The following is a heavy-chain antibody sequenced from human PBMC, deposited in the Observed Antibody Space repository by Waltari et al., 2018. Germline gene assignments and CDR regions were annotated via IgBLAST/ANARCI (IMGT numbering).Heavy chain of an antibody. D-gene: IGHD3-22*01. J-gene: IGHJ4*02. CDR3: ARTILLDSSGYFYFDY. Sequence: EVQLVESGGGLIQPGGSLRLSCAASGFTVRSNYMSWVRQAPGKGLAWVSVIYSGGSTDYADSVKGRFTISRDNSKNTLYLQMNSLRAEDTAVYYCARTILLDSSGYFYFDYWGQGTLVTVSS. V-gene: IGHV3-53*01. CDR2: IYSGGST. CDR1: GFTVRSNY.